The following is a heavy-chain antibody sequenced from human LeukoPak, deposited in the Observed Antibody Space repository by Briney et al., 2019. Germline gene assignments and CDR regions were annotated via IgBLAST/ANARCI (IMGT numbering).Heavy chain of an antibody. D-gene: IGHD2-2*01. CDR2: MNPNSGNT. CDR1: GYTFTSYD. Sequence: GASVKVSCKASGYTFTSYDINWVRQATGQGLEWMGWMNPNSGNTGYAQKFQGRVTITRNTSINTAYMELSSLRYEDTAVYYCARWAWVPAGSVGGWFDPWGQGTLVTVSS. V-gene: IGHV1-8*03. CDR3: ARWAWVPAGSVGGWFDP. J-gene: IGHJ5*02.